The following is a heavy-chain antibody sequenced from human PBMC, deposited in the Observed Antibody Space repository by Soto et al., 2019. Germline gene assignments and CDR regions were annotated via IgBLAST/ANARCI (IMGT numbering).Heavy chain of an antibody. V-gene: IGHV3-30*18. Sequence: PGGSLRLSCAASGFTFSSYGMHWVRQAPGKGLEWVAVILYDGNNKYYADSVKGRFTVSRDTSKDTLYVQMSNLRPEDTAVYHCAKNQGVELVPLATVDWFDPWGQGSVVTVSS. CDR2: ILYDGNNK. J-gene: IGHJ5*02. D-gene: IGHD1-26*01. CDR3: AKNQGVELVPLATVDWFDP. CDR1: GFTFSSYG.